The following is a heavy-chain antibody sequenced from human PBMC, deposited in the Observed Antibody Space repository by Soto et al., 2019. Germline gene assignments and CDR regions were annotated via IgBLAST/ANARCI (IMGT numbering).Heavy chain of an antibody. CDR3: AKDNLVGATSPYDY. V-gene: IGHV3-23*01. CDR2: ISGSGGST. J-gene: IGHJ4*02. D-gene: IGHD1-26*01. Sequence: PGGSLRLSCAASGFTFSSYAMSWVRQAPGKGLEWVSAISGSGGSTYYADSVRGRFTISRDNSKNTLYLQMNSLRAEDTAVYYCAKDNLVGATSPYDYWGQGTLVNVSS. CDR1: GFTFSSYA.